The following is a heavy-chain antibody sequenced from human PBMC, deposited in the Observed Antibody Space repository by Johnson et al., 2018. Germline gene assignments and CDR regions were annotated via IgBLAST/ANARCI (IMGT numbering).Heavy chain of an antibody. CDR1: GGSISSYY. J-gene: IGHJ3*02. D-gene: IGHD3-22*01. Sequence: QVQLQESGPGLVKPSETLSLTCTVSGGSISSYYWSWIRQPPGKGLEWIGYIYYSGSTNYNPSLKSRVTISVDTAKNQFSLKLSSVTAADTAVYYCAREKHKQDYDSSGYDAFDIWGQGTMVTVSS. CDR3: AREKHKQDYDSSGYDAFDI. CDR2: IYYSGST. V-gene: IGHV4-59*01.